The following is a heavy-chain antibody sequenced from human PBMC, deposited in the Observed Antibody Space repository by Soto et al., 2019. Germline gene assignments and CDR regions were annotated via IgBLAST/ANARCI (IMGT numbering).Heavy chain of an antibody. V-gene: IGHV3-33*01. CDR2: IWYDGSNK. Sequence: QVPLVESGGGVVQPGRSLRLSCAASGFTFSSYGMHWVRQAPGKGLEWVAVIWYDGSNKYYADSVKGRFTISRDNSKNTLYLQMNSLRAEDTAVYYCARDTIAARGKWYFDLWGRGTLVTVSS. CDR3: ARDTIAARGKWYFDL. J-gene: IGHJ2*01. D-gene: IGHD6-6*01. CDR1: GFTFSSYG.